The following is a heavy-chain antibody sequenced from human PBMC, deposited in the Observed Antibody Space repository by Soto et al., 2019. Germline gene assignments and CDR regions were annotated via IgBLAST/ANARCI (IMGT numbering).Heavy chain of an antibody. D-gene: IGHD3-3*01. CDR3: ARPVFWSGARWLDR. CDR1: GGSFSGYY. CDR2: INDSGST. V-gene: IGHV4-34*01. J-gene: IGHJ5*02. Sequence: SETLSLTCAVYGGSFSGYYWSWIRQPPGEGLEWIGEINDSGSTNYNPSLKSRVTISVDMSKNQLYLKLSSVTAADTAVYYYARPVFWSGARWLDRWGQATL.